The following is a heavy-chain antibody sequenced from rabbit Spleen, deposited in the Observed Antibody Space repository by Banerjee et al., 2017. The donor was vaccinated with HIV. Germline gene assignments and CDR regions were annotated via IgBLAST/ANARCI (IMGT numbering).Heavy chain of an antibody. CDR2: IHAGSSNNI. D-gene: IGHD4-1*01. CDR3: ARDLTDVVGWNFGW. J-gene: IGHJ4*01. Sequence: QEQLVESGGGLVKPGASLTLTCKASGFSYSSNYYMCWVRQAPGKGLEWIACIHAGSSNNIYYATWAKGRFTISKTSSTTVTLQMTSLTAADTATYFCARDLTDVVGWNFGWWGPGTLVTVS. CDR1: GFSYSSNYY. V-gene: IGHV1S45*01.